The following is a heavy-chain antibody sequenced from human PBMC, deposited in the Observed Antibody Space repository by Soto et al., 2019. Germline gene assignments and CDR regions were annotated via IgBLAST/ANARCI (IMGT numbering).Heavy chain of an antibody. CDR2: ISVYNGNT. V-gene: IGHV1-18*04. CDR1: GYTFTSYG. J-gene: IGHJ4*02. Sequence: QVQLVQSGAEVKKPGASVKVSCKASGYTFTSYGISWVRQAPGQGLEWMGWISVYNGNTNYAQKLQGRVTMTTDTSTSAAYMELRSLRSDDTAVYYCARADYSGYDLEGFDYWGQGTLVTVSS. CDR3: ARADYSGYDLEGFDY. D-gene: IGHD5-12*01.